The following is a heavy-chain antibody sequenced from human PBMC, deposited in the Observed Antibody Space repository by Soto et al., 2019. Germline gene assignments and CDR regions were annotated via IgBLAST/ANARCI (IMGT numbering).Heavy chain of an antibody. CDR3: AKVDGSGVDDAFDI. V-gene: IGHV3-23*01. Sequence: EVQLLESGGGLVQPGGSLRLSCAASGFTFSSYAMSWVRQAPGKGLEWVSPISGSGGSTYYADSVKGRFTISRDNSKNARYRQMNSLRAEDTAVYYCAKVDGSGVDDAFDIWGQGTMVTVSS. CDR1: GFTFSSYA. CDR2: ISGSGGST. J-gene: IGHJ3*02. D-gene: IGHD3-10*01.